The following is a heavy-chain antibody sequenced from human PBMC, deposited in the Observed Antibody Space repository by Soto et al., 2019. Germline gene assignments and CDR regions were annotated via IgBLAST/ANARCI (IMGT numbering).Heavy chain of an antibody. D-gene: IGHD1-26*01. CDR2: IYSSGSA. CDR3: ATIVGANDY. Sequence: TAETLSLTCTVSGFSIYTYSWTWLRQPAGKGLEWIGHIYSSGSANYNPSSKVRVSMSVDTSKNQFSLKLNSVTAADTAVYYCATIVGANDYWGQGALVTVSS. J-gene: IGHJ4*02. CDR1: GFSIYTYS. V-gene: IGHV4-4*07.